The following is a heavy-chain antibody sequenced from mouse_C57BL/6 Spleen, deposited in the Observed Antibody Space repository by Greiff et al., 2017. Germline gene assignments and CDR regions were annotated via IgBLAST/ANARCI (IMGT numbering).Heavy chain of an antibody. CDR1: GFTFSDYG. CDR3: ASHYYGSSSLAY. Sequence: EVQRVESGGGLVKPGGSLKLSCAASGFTFSDYGMHWVRQAPEKGLEWVAYISSGSSTIDYADTVKGRFTISRDNAKTTLFLQMISLRSEDTAMYYCASHYYGSSSLAYWGQGTTLTVSS. J-gene: IGHJ2*01. V-gene: IGHV5-17*01. D-gene: IGHD1-1*01. CDR2: ISSGSSTI.